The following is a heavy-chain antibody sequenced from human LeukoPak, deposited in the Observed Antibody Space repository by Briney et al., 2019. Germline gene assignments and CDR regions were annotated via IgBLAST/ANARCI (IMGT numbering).Heavy chain of an antibody. D-gene: IGHD1-1*01. V-gene: IGHV1-69*13. CDR1: GGTFSSYD. Sequence: SVKVSCKASGGTFSSYDISWVRQAPGQGLEWMGGIIPIFGTANYAQKFQGRVTITADESTSTAYMELSSLRSEDTAVYNCANRRRASRGYGMDVWGQGITVTVSS. CDR3: ANRRRASRGYGMDV. J-gene: IGHJ6*02. CDR2: IIPIFGTA.